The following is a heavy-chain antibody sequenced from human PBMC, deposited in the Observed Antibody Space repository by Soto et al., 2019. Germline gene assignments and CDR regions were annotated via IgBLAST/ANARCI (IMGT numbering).Heavy chain of an antibody. V-gene: IGHV4-39*01. CDR2: IYYSGST. CDR1: VGSIISINYY. Sequence: SETPSLTCTFSVGSIISINYYWCCILQPPGKGLDLIGNIYYSGSTYYNPSLNSLVTISVDTPKTQFSLKLSSVTAADTAVYYCARPMTTGYYYGMDVWGQGTTVTVSS. J-gene: IGHJ6*02. CDR3: ARPMTTGYYYGMDV. D-gene: IGHD3-22*01.